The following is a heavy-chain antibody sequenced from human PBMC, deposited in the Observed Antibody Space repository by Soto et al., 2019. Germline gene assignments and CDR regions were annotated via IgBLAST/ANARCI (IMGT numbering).Heavy chain of an antibody. V-gene: IGHV4-4*02. CDR3: ATLPPRIVVVVTPIPT. CDR1: VASIGISHG. D-gene: IGHD2-15*01. J-gene: IGHJ5*02. Sequence: QVQLRESGQGWWSLRGPRSPTSVSFVASIGISHGWVWVRKSPGRGRKGIGEIYHTGITNYNPSLKSRVNISVDKSNNQFSLMLRSVTAADTAVYYCATLPPRIVVVVTPIPTWGRGTLVTVSS. CDR2: IYHTGIT.